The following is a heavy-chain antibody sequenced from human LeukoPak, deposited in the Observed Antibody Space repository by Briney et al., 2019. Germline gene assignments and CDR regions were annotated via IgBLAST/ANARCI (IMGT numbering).Heavy chain of an antibody. CDR3: ARDNGEWRLNWFDH. J-gene: IGHJ5*02. V-gene: IGHV3-33*01. CDR1: GFTFSTYV. CDR2: IWDDGNNK. D-gene: IGHD2-8*01. Sequence: PGGSLRLSCAASGFTFSTYVMHWVRQAPGKGLDWVALIWDDGNNKYYADSGKGRFTISRDNSKNTLYLQMNSLRAEDTAVYYCARDNGEWRLNWFDHWGQGTLVTVSS.